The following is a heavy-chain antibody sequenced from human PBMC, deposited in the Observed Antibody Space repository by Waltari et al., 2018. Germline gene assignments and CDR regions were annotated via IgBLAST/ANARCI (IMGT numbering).Heavy chain of an antibody. CDR3: AKDHPQGVNYYYYYGMDV. V-gene: IGHV3-23*04. Sequence: EVQLVESGGGLVQPGGSLRLSCAASGFTFSSYAMSWVRQAPGKGLEWVSAISGSGGSTYDADSGKGRFTISRDNSKNTLYLQMNSLRAEDTAVYYRAKDHPQGVNYYYYYGMDVWGQGTTVTVSS. CDR1: GFTFSSYA. J-gene: IGHJ6*02. CDR2: ISGSGGST. D-gene: IGHD3-10*01.